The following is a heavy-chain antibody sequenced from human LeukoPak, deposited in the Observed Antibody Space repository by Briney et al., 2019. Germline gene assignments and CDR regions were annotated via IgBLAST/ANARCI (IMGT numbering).Heavy chain of an antibody. J-gene: IGHJ3*02. CDR1: SGSISSYY. D-gene: IGHD6-6*01. V-gene: IGHV4-59*01. CDR3: ARVHRLVPGPFHI. Sequence: SETLSLTCTVSSGSISSYYWSWIRQPPGKGLEWIGNIYYSGSTNYNPSLKSRVTISVDTSKNQFSLSLGSVTAADTAVFYCARVHRLVPGPFHIWGQGTMVIVSS. CDR2: IYYSGST.